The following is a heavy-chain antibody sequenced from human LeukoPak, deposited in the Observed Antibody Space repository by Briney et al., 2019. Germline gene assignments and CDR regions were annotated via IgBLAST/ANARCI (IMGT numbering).Heavy chain of an antibody. CDR1: GGSISSGGYY. D-gene: IGHD1-26*01. J-gene: IGHJ4*02. CDR2: IYYSGST. Sequence: SETLSLTCTVSGGSISSGGYYWTWLRQHGGKGLEWIGYIYYSGSTYYNPSLKSRVTISVDTSKNQFSLKLSSVTAADTAVYYCARDRSGSYLFDYWGQGTLVTVSS. V-gene: IGHV4-31*03. CDR3: ARDRSGSYLFDY.